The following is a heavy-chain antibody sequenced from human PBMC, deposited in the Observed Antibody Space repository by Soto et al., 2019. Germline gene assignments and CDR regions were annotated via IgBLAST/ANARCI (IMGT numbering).Heavy chain of an antibody. CDR2: IYYSGST. J-gene: IGHJ6*02. V-gene: IGHV4-30-4*01. CDR3: ARDDIPTDGMDV. D-gene: IGHD2-15*01. Sequence: QVQLQESGPGLVKPSQTLSLTCTVSGGSISSGDYYWSWIRQPPGKGLEWIGYIYYSGSTYYNPSHKSRVTISVDTAKNHFPLKLSSVAAADTAVYYCARDDIPTDGMDVWGQGTTVTVSS. CDR1: GGSISSGDYY.